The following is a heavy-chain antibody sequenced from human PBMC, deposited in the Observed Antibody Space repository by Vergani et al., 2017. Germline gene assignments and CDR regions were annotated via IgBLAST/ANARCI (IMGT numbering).Heavy chain of an antibody. D-gene: IGHD6-13*01. CDR1: GYTFTSYG. V-gene: IGHV1-18*04. CDR3: ARDVPQYGRSWYPHSYYGMDV. CDR2: ISAYNGNT. Sequence: QVQLVQSGAEVKKPGASVKVSCKASGYTFTSYGISWVRQAPGQGLEWMGWISAYNGNTNYAQKLQGRVTMTTDTSTRTAYMELRSLRSDDTAVYYCARDVPQYGRSWYPHSYYGMDVWGQGTTVTVSS. J-gene: IGHJ6*02.